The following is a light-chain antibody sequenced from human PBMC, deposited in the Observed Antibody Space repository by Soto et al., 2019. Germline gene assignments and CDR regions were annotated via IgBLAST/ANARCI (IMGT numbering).Light chain of an antibody. V-gene: IGKV3D-15*01. CDR1: QTVSSN. J-gene: IGKJ1*01. Sequence: IVMTQSPATLSVSPGERATLSCRASQTVSSNLAWYQQKPGQAPRLLISGASRRATGIPARFSGSGSGTEFTLTISSLQSEDFAVYYCQQYYRWPQTFGQGTKVDIK. CDR2: GAS. CDR3: QQYYRWPQT.